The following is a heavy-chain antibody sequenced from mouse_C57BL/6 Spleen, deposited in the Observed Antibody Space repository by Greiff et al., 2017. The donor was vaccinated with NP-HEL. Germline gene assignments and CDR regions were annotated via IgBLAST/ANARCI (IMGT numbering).Heavy chain of an antibody. J-gene: IGHJ1*03. D-gene: IGHD4-1*01. CDR2: ISSGGDYI. V-gene: IGHV5-9-1*02. CDR3: TRAGTGLWYFDV. CDR1: GFTFSSYA. Sequence: EVKLVESGEGLVKPGGSLKLSCAASGFTFSSYAMSWVRQTPEKRLEWVAYISSGGDYIYYADTVKGRFTISRDNARNTLYLQMSSLKSEDTAMYYCTRAGTGLWYFDVWGTGTTVTVSS.